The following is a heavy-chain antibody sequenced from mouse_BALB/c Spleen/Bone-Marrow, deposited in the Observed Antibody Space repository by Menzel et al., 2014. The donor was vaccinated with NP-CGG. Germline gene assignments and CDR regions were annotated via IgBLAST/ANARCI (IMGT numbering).Heavy chain of an antibody. J-gene: IGHJ4*01. D-gene: IGHD2-1*01. Sequence: QVQLQQSGAELEKPGASVKMSCKASGYTFTNYWMHWVKQRPGQGLEWIGYINPSTGNTEYNQKFKDKATLTADKSSNTAFMQLSSLTSEDSAVYFCARGNYESMDYLGQRTSVTVSS. CDR1: GYTFTNYW. CDR3: ARGNYESMDY. CDR2: INPSTGNT. V-gene: IGHV1-7*01.